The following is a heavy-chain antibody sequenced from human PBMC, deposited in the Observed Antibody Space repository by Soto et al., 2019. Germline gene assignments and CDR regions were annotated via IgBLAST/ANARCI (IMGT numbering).Heavy chain of an antibody. CDR2: IYPGESDT. Sequence: ESLKISCKCSEYSFSTYWIAWVRQMRGKGLEGMGIIYPGESDTIYSPSFQGQVTISADKSISTAHLPWSSLKASDSAIYSCASQIRHYDSWSNKYYYYGLDVWGQGTTVTVSS. CDR3: ASQIRHYDSWSNKYYYYGLDV. D-gene: IGHD3-3*01. V-gene: IGHV5-51*01. CDR1: EYSFSTYW. J-gene: IGHJ6*02.